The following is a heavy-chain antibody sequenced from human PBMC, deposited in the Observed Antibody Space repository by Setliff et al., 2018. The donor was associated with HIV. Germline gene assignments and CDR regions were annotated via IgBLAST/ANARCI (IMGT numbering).Heavy chain of an antibody. CDR3: ARRSDWFDP. CDR1: GGSFSGYY. Sequence: SETLSLTCAVYGGSFSGYYWSWIRQPPGKGLEWIGEINHSGSTNYNPSLKSRVTISADTSKNQFSLKLASVTAADTAVYFCARRSDWFDPWGQGTLVTVSS. CDR2: INHSGST. V-gene: IGHV4-34*01. J-gene: IGHJ5*02.